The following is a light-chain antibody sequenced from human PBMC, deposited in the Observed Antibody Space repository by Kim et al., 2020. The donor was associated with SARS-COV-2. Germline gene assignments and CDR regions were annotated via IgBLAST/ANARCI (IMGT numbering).Light chain of an antibody. J-gene: IGLJ3*02. CDR1: NIGSKS. CDR2: YDS. Sequence: AQGKTARITCGGNNIGSKSVHWYQQKPGQAPVLVIYYDSDRPSGIPERFSGSNSGNTATLIISRVEAGDEADYYCQVWDSSSDHPVFGGGTQLTVL. CDR3: QVWDSSSDHPV. V-gene: IGLV3-21*04.